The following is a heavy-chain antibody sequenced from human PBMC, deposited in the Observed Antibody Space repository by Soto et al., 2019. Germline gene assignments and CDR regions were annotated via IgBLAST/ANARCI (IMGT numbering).Heavy chain of an antibody. CDR3: AKDSGEAATPSWMNS. D-gene: IGHD2-15*01. V-gene: IGHV3-23*01. CDR1: GFTFSSYA. CDR2: ISGSGGST. J-gene: IGHJ4*02. Sequence: EVQLLESGGGLVQPGGSLRLSCAASGFTFSSYAMTWVRQAPGKGLEWVSVISGSGGSTYYADSVKGRFTISRDNSKNTQYLQMNSLRAEDTAVYYCAKDSGEAATPSWMNSWGQGTLVTVSS.